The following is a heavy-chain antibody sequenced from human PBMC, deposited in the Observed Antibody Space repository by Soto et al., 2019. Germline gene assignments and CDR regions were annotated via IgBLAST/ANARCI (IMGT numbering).Heavy chain of an antibody. V-gene: IGHV4-30-2*01. J-gene: IGHJ4*02. CDR1: GGSIYSGAFS. D-gene: IGHD6-19*01. CDR2: VTHSGTA. Sequence: HSYTPSLTCAVSGGSIYSGAFSLSWIRQPPGKGLEWIGYVTHSGTAYSIPSLNGRLTLSVDSSQTQFSLKLTSVTAADSAFYYCARIHWAQSSLDYWGRGILVTVSS. CDR3: ARIHWAQSSLDY.